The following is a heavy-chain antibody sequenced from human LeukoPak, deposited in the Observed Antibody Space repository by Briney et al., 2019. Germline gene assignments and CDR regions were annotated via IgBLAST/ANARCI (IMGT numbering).Heavy chain of an antibody. CDR3: ARDSGTTGEVKFDP. CDR2: IYVTGST. Sequence: SETLSLTCTVSGGSISSYYWSWIRQPAGKALERIGRIYVTGSTAYNPSLESRVTMSLDTSKNHFSLKPRSVTAADTAVYHCARDSGTTGEVKFDPWGQGTLVTVSS. J-gene: IGHJ5*02. D-gene: IGHD1-7*01. V-gene: IGHV4-4*07. CDR1: GGSISSYY.